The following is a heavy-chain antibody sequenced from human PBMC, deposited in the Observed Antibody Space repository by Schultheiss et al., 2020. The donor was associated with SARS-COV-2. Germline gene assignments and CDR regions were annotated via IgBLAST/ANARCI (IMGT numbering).Heavy chain of an antibody. CDR3: ARDRARGYSSSWYDPVFDY. V-gene: IGHV4-59*12. D-gene: IGHD6-13*01. CDR1: GVSISDYC. Sequence: SETLSLTCTVSGVSISDYCWSWIRQTPGKGLEWIGSIYHSGSTNYNPSRKSRVTISVDKSKNQFSLKLSSVTAADTAVYYCARDRARGYSSSWYDPVFDYWGQGTLVTVSS. J-gene: IGHJ4*02. CDR2: IYHSGST.